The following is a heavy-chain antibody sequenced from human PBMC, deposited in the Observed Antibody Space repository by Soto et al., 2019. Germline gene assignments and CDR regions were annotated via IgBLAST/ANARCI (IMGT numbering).Heavy chain of an antibody. D-gene: IGHD3-22*01. Sequence: VSCKASGYTFTSYAMHWVRQAPGQRLEWMGWINAGNGNTKYSQKFQGRVTITRDTSASTAYMELSSLRSEDTAVYYCARDLYYYDSSGYSYWGQGTLVTVSS. V-gene: IGHV1-3*01. CDR1: GYTFTSYA. J-gene: IGHJ4*02. CDR3: ARDLYYYDSSGYSY. CDR2: INAGNGNT.